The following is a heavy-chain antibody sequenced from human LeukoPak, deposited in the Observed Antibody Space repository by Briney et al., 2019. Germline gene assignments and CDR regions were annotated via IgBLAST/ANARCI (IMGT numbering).Heavy chain of an antibody. CDR1: GGSVNSHH. J-gene: IGHJ4*02. CDR3: ASGKQWLAFDF. Sequence: SETLSLTCTVSGGSVNSHHWSWTRQPPGKGMEWIGTFYNSGSTAYNPSLKSRVTISVDTSKNQFSLNLSSVTAADTAVYYCASGKQWLAFDFWGQGFLVTVAS. CDR2: FYNSGST. V-gene: IGHV4-4*09. D-gene: IGHD6-19*01.